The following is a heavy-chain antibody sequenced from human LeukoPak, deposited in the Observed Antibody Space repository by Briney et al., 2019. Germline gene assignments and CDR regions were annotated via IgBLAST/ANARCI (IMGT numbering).Heavy chain of an antibody. CDR3: ARCGLSVGALHY. J-gene: IGHJ4*02. D-gene: IGHD1-26*01. Sequence: SVKVSCKASGGTFSNCAISWLRQAPGQGLEWMGRIIPIFGTANYAQKFQGRVTITTDESTSTAYMELSSLRSEDTAVYYCARCGLSVGALHYWGQGTLVTVSS. V-gene: IGHV1-69*05. CDR1: GGTFSNCA. CDR2: IIPIFGTA.